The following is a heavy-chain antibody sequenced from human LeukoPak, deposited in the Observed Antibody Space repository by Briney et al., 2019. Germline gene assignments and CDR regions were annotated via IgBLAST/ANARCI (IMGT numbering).Heavy chain of an antibody. CDR2: INPNSGGT. CDR1: GYTFTGYY. J-gene: IGHJ6*03. Sequence: ASVKVSCKASGYTFTGYYMHWVRQAPGQGLEWMGWINPNSGGTNYAQKFQGRVTMTRDTSISTAYMELSRLRSDDTAVYYCARDVRITMVRGVILGYCYYYMDVWGKGTTVTVSS. D-gene: IGHD3-10*01. V-gene: IGHV1-2*02. CDR3: ARDVRITMVRGVILGYCYYYMDV.